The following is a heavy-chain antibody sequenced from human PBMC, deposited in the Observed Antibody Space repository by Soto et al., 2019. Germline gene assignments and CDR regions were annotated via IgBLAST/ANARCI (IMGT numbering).Heavy chain of an antibody. V-gene: IGHV2-5*02. CDR1: GFSLSTSGVG. D-gene: IGHD4-17*01. CDR2: IYWDDGK. CDR3: ARSLADLNCGDYEPKSSFNY. J-gene: IGHJ4*02. Sequence: QITLKESGPALVEPTQTLTLTCTFSGFSLSTSGVGVGWIRQPPGKALEWLALIYWDDGKRYSPSMKSRLTITKDTSKQQVVNTMPSIGTGDTATCYWARSLADLNCGDYEPKSSFNYWGQGTLVPVST.